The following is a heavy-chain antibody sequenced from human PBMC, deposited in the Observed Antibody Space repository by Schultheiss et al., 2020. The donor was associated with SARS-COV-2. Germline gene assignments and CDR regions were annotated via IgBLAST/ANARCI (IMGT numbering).Heavy chain of an antibody. V-gene: IGHV4-34*01. Sequence: SETLSLTCAVYGGSFSGYYWSWIRQPPGKGLEWIGEINHSGSTNYNPSLKSRVTISVDTSKNQFSLKLSSVTAADTAVYYCARDRVEIAAAGIAFYYYYGMDVWGQGTTVTVSS. CDR3: ARDRVEIAAAGIAFYYYYGMDV. D-gene: IGHD6-13*01. CDR2: INHSGST. J-gene: IGHJ6*02. CDR1: GGSFSGYY.